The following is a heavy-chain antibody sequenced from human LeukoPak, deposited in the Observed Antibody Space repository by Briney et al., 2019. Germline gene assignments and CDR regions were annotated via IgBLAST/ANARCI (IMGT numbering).Heavy chain of an antibody. D-gene: IGHD2-21*02. J-gene: IGHJ4*02. CDR3: ARHPSSYCGGDCPIDY. V-gene: IGHV3-23*01. CDR2: ISGSGGST. CDR1: GFTFSSYA. Sequence: GGSLRLSCAASGFTFSSYAMSWVRQAPGKGLEWVSAISGSGGSTYYADSVKGRFTISRDNAKNSLYLQMNSLRAEDTALYYCARHPSSYCGGDCPIDYWGQGTLVTVSS.